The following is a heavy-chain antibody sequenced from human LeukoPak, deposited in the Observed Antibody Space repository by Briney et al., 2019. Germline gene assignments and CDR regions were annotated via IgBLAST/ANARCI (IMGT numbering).Heavy chain of an antibody. J-gene: IGHJ3*02. Sequence: GASVKVSCKASGYTFTSYDINWVRQAPGQGLEWMGIINTSGGHTNYAQKFQGRVSMTRDTSTGTLYMDLSSLRFEDTAVYYCARGLERLDSNNYLSFAFDIWGQGTMVTVS. CDR1: GYTFTSYD. CDR3: ARGLERLDSNNYLSFAFDI. CDR2: INTSGGHT. D-gene: IGHD4-11*01. V-gene: IGHV1-46*01.